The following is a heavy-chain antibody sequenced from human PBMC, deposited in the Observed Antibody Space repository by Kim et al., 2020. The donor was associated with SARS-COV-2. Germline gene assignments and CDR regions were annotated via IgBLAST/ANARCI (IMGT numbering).Heavy chain of an antibody. CDR2: INHSGST. D-gene: IGHD5-18*01. CDR1: GGSFSGYY. Sequence: SETLSLTCAVYGGSFSGYYWSWIRQPPGKGLEWIGEINHSGSTNYNPSLKSRVTISVDTSKNQFSLKLSSVTAADTAVYYCARYTAMVLYYFDYWGQGT. V-gene: IGHV4-34*01. J-gene: IGHJ4*02. CDR3: ARYTAMVLYYFDY.